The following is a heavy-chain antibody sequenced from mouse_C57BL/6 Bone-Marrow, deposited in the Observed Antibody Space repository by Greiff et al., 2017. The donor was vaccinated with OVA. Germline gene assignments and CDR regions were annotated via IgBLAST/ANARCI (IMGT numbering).Heavy chain of an antibody. CDR1: GYTFTSYG. D-gene: IGHD3-1*01. V-gene: IGHV1-81*01. CDR3: ARSGGRYFDV. Sequence: VQLQQSGAELARPGASVKLSCKASGYTFTSYGISWVKQRTGQGLEWIGEIYPRSGNTYYNEKFKGKATLTADKSSSTAYMELRSLTSEDSAVYFCARSGGRYFDVWGTGTTVTVSS. CDR2: IYPRSGNT. J-gene: IGHJ1*03.